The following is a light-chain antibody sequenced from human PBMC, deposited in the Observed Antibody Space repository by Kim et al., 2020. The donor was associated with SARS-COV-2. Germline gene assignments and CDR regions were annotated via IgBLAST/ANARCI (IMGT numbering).Light chain of an antibody. J-gene: IGLJ3*02. CDR3: AVWDDSLNAWV. V-gene: IGLV1-36*01. CDR1: TSNIGKKA. CDR2: SND. Sequence: QRVNISCSGTTSNIGKKAVNWYQQLPGKAPKLLIYSNDLLPSGVSDRFSGSKSGTSASLAISELQSEDEADYYSAVWDDSLNAWVFGGGTQLTVL.